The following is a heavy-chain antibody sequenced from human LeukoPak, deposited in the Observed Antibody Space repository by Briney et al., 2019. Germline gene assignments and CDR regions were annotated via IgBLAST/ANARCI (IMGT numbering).Heavy chain of an antibody. D-gene: IGHD3-10*01. Sequence: TGGSLRLSCAASGFTFSSYGMHWVRQAPGKGLGWVAIISYDGSNKYYADSVKGRFTISRDNSKNTLYLQMNSLRAEDTAVYYCAKLYAGGSGSYYLDAFDIWGQGTMVTVSS. CDR3: AKLYAGGSGSYYLDAFDI. V-gene: IGHV3-30*18. CDR2: ISYDGSNK. CDR1: GFTFSSYG. J-gene: IGHJ3*02.